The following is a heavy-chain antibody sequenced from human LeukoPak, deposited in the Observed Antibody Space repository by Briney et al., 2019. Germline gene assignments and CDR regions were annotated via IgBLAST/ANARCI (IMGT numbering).Heavy chain of an antibody. CDR2: INWNGGST. V-gene: IGHV3-20*04. Sequence: GGSLRLSCAASAFTFSGYAMSWVRQAPGKGLEWVSGINWNGGSTGYADSVKGRFTISRDNAKNSLYLQMNSLRAEDTALYYCAKGPYSSGWYGERRDFDYWGQGTLVTVSS. CDR1: AFTFSGYA. J-gene: IGHJ4*02. CDR3: AKGPYSSGWYGERRDFDY. D-gene: IGHD6-19*01.